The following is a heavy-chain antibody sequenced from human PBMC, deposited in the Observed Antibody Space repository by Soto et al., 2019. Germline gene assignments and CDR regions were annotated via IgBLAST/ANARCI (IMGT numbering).Heavy chain of an antibody. CDR1: GFTFSSYG. CDR2: IWYDGSNK. Sequence: QVQLVESGGGVVQPGRSLRLSCAASGFTFSSYGMHWVRQAPGKGLEWVAVIWYDGSNKYYADSVKGRFTISRDNSKNTLYLQMNRLRAEETAVYYCARESRGGYASGYFDLWGRGTLVTVSS. V-gene: IGHV3-33*01. CDR3: ARESRGGYASGYFDL. J-gene: IGHJ2*01. D-gene: IGHD5-12*01.